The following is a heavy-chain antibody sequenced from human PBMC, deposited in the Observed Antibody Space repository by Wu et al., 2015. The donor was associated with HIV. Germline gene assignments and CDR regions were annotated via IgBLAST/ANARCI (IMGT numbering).Heavy chain of an antibody. V-gene: IGHV1-2*02. CDR3: ARESDEDDSSGYCYFDY. J-gene: IGHJ4*02. D-gene: IGHD3-22*01. CDR2: INPNSGGT. Sequence: QVQLVQSGAEVKKPGASVKVSCKASGYTFTGYYMHWVRQAPGQGLEWMGWINPNSGGTNYAQKFQGRVTMTRDTSISTAYMELSRLRSDDTAVYYCARESDEDDSSGYCYFDYWGQGTLVTVSS. CDR1: GYTFTGYY.